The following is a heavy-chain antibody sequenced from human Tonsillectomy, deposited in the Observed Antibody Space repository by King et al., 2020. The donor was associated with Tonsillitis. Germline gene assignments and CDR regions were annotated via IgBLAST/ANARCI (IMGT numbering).Heavy chain of an antibody. CDR1: GFTFSSYA. D-gene: IGHD6-19*01. V-gene: IGHV3-23*04. Sequence: VQLVESGGGLVQPGGSLRLSCAASGFTFSSYAMSWVRQAPGKGLEWVSAISGSGGSTYYADSVKGRFTISRDNSKNTLYLQMNSLRAEDTAVYYCAKALGESSGWYWGLYFYYWGQGTLVTVSS. CDR3: AKALGESSGWYWGLYFYY. CDR2: ISGSGGST. J-gene: IGHJ4*02.